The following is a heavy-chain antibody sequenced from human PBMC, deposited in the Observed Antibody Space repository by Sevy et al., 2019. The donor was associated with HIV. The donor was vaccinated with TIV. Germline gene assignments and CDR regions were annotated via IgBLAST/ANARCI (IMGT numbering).Heavy chain of an antibody. J-gene: IGHJ3*01. D-gene: IGHD3-10*01. CDR1: GFTVSDNY. Sequence: GGSLRLSCAASGFTVSDNYMSWVRQAPGKGLEWVSVIYSDGSTYYADSVKGRFTISRDNSKNTLYLQMNSLRPEDTSVYYCAKGLGMVQGALLSEDLWGQGTMVTVSS. CDR2: IYSDGST. V-gene: IGHV3-66*02. CDR3: AKGLGMVQGALLSEDL.